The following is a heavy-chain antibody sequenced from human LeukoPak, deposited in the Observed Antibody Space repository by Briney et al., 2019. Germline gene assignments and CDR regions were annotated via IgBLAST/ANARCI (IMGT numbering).Heavy chain of an antibody. D-gene: IGHD5-24*01. V-gene: IGHV4-59*01. CDR2: IYYSSIT. Sequence: PSETLSLTCTVSGGSISSSYCSWIRQSPGKGLEWIGYIYYSSITNYTPSLRGRVSISADTSKDQFSLKLSSVTAADTAVYYCARGVRDGDNFAYFDHWGQGTLVTVSS. CDR1: GGSISSSY. CDR3: ARGVRDGDNFAYFDH. J-gene: IGHJ4*02.